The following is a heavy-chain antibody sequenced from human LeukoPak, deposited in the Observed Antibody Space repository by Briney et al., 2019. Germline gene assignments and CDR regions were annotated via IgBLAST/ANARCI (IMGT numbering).Heavy chain of an antibody. CDR3: ARDGDGYPSGWYFDL. D-gene: IGHD5-24*01. CDR2: IYSGGST. J-gene: IGHJ2*01. CDR1: GFTVSSNY. Sequence: GSLRLSCAASGFTVSSNYMSWVRQAPGKGLEWVSVIYSGGSTYYADSVKGRFTISRHNSKNTLYLQMNSLRAEDTAVYYCARDGDGYPSGWYFDLWGRGTLVTVSS. V-gene: IGHV3-53*04.